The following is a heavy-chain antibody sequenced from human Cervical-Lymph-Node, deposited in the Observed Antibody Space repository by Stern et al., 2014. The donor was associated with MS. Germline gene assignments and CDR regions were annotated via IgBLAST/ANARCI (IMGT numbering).Heavy chain of an antibody. J-gene: IGHJ5*02. CDR1: GYTFTSYG. V-gene: IGHV1-18*04. Sequence: QMQLVQSGAEVKKPGASVKVSCKASGYTFTSYGISWVRQAPGQGLEWMGWISAYNGNTNYAQKLQGRVTMTTDTSTDTAYMELRSLRSDDTAVYYCARDSKMELRRGWFDPWGQGTLVTVSS. CDR3: ARDSKMELRRGWFDP. D-gene: IGHD1-7*01. CDR2: ISAYNGNT.